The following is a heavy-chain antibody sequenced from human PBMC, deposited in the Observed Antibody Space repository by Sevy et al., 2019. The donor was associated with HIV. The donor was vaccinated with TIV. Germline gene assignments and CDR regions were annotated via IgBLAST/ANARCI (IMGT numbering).Heavy chain of an antibody. D-gene: IGHD3-3*01. V-gene: IGHV1-24*01. CDR3: ATGREYYEGNSGYFDY. CDR2: FDPEDGER. J-gene: IGHJ4*02. Sequence: ASVKVSCKLSGYTLTQLSMHWVRQAPGKGLEWLGSFDPEDGERIYAQKFQGRFTMTEETSTDTAYMELNSLRSEDTAIYYCATGREYYEGNSGYFDYWGQGTLVTVSS. CDR1: GYTLTQLS.